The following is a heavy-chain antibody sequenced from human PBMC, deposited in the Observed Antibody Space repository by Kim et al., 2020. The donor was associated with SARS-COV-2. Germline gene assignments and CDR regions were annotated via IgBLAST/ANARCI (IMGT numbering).Heavy chain of an antibody. Sequence: ASVKVSCKVSGYTLTELSMHWVRQAPGKGLEWMGGFDPEDGETIYAQKFQGRVTMTEDTSTDTAYMELSSLRSEDTAVYYCATDPLGAYGDYVAYWGQGTLVTVSS. D-gene: IGHD3-16*01. CDR1: GYTLTELS. CDR3: ATDPLGAYGDYVAY. CDR2: FDPEDGET. J-gene: IGHJ4*02. V-gene: IGHV1-24*01.